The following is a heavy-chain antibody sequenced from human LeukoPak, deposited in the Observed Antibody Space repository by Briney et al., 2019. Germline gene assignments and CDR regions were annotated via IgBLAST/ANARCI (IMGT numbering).Heavy chain of an antibody. CDR1: GGTFSSYA. J-gene: IGHJ4*02. CDR3: AGAPGRGYYFDY. V-gene: IGHV1-69*13. CDR2: IIPIFGTA. Sequence: SVKVSCKASGGTFSSYAISWVRQAPGQGLEWMGGIIPIFGTANYAQKFQGRVTITADESTSTAYMELSSLRSEDTAVYYCAGAPGRGYYFDYWGQGTPVTVSS. D-gene: IGHD3-22*01.